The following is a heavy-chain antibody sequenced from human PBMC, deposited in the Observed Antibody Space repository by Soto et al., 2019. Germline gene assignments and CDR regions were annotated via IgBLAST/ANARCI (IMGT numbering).Heavy chain of an antibody. CDR1: GFAFNNYG. J-gene: IGHJ4*02. CDR3: VRGGGGGLFEH. D-gene: IGHD2-21*01. Sequence: PGGSLRLSCTVSGFAFNNYGINWVRQAPGKGLEWVSSISKSDYTYYSDSVKGRFAISRDNAKSSLFLQMNSLGVDDTAVYSCVRGGGGGLFEHWGQGVLVTVSS. V-gene: IGHV3-21*06. CDR2: ISKSDYT.